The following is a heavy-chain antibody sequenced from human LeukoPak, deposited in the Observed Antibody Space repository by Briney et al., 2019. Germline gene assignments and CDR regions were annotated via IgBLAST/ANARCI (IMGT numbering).Heavy chain of an antibody. Sequence: SETLSLTCTVYGGSLSSYYWSWIRQPHGNGLEWIGYTHYSGSNNYNPSPKSRVTISVDTSKNQFALKLSSVTAADTAVYYCARAWYYYGMDVWGQGTTVTVSS. CDR3: ARAWYYYGMDV. V-gene: IGHV4-59*01. CDR1: GGSLSSYY. CDR2: THYSGSN. J-gene: IGHJ6*02.